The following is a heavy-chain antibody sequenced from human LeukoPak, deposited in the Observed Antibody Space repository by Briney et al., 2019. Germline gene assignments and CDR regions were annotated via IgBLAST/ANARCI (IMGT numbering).Heavy chain of an antibody. CDR1: GYTFTSYG. CDR3: ARDILTGYVGLIDY. Sequence: ASVKVSCKASGYTFTSYGISWVRHAPGQGLEWMGWMSTYNGNTNYARNLQGRVTMTTDTSTSTAYMELRSLRSDDTAVYYCARDILTGYVGLIDYWGQGTLVTVSS. CDR2: MSTYNGNT. J-gene: IGHJ4*02. V-gene: IGHV1-18*01. D-gene: IGHD3-9*01.